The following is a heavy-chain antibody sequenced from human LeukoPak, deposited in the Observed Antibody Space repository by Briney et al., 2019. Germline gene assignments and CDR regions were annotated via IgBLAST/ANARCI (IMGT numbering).Heavy chain of an antibody. CDR1: GGSFSGYY. V-gene: IGHV4-59*08. CDR2: IYYSGST. CDR3: ARLHQGDYFDY. J-gene: IGHJ4*02. D-gene: IGHD1-26*01. Sequence: SETLSLTCAVYGGSFSGYYWSWIRQPPGKGLEWIGYIYYSGSTNYNPSLKSRVTISVDTSKNQFSLKLSSVTAADTAVYYCARLHQGDYFDYWGQGTLVTVSS.